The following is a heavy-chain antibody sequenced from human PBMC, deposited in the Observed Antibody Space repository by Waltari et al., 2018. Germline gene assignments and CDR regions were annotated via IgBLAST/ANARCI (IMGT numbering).Heavy chain of an antibody. CDR3: ARRGXAGSWFFXF. V-gene: IGHV4-4*02. Sequence: QVVLXESGPGLVKPSGTLSLTXAVSGGSIGSYNWWSWIRQTPGKGLEWIGEIFHNGNINYHPSLXSRLTIXVDTXXRRXSLRLASXXXADXAVYYCARRGXAGSWFFXFWGRGTLVXVSS. CDR1: GGSIGSYNW. CDR2: IFHNGNI. D-gene: IGHD3-10*01. J-gene: IGHJ2*01.